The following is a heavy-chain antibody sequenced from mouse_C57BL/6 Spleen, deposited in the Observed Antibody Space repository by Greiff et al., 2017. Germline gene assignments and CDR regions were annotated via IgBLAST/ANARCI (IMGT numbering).Heavy chain of an antibody. D-gene: IGHD3-2*02. CDR2: IDPEDGET. J-gene: IGHJ3*01. Sequence: VQLQQSGAELVKPGASVKLSCTASGFNIKDYYMHWVKQRTEQGLEWIGRIDPEDGETKYAPNFQGKATITADTSSNTAYLQLSSLTSEDTAVYYCARSRDSSGRQFAYWGQGTLVTVSA. V-gene: IGHV14-2*01. CDR3: ARSRDSSGRQFAY. CDR1: GFNIKDYY.